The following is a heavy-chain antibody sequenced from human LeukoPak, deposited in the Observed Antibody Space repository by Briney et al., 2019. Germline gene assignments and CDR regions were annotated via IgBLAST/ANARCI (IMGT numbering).Heavy chain of an antibody. D-gene: IGHD1-14*01. J-gene: IGHJ6*04. CDR2: IYYSGST. V-gene: IGHV4-61*01. CDR1: GGSVSSGSYY. Sequence: SETLSLTCTVSGGSVSSGSYYWSWIRQPPGKGLEWIGYIYYSGSTNYNPSLKSRVTISVDTSKNQFSLKLSSVTAVDTAVYYCARNRRGDYYYGMDVWGKGTTVTVSS. CDR3: ARNRRGDYYYGMDV.